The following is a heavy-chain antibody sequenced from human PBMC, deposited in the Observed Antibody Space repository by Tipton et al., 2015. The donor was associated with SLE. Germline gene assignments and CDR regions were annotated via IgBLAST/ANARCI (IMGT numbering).Heavy chain of an antibody. Sequence: TLYLTCTVSRDSISGDYWSWIRQPPGKGLEWFGHIYTSGSTMYDPSFKSRVTISVDTSKNQFSLELNSVTAADTAVYYCAREFLNPVTTVHYYFDIWGRGTLVTVSS. CDR1: RDSISGDY. V-gene: IGHV4-4*08. J-gene: IGHJ2*01. D-gene: IGHD4-11*01. CDR2: IYTSGST. CDR3: AREFLNPVTTVHYYFDI.